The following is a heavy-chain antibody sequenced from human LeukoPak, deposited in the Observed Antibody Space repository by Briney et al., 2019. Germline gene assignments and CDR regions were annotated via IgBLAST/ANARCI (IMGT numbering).Heavy chain of an antibody. V-gene: IGHV4-4*02. Sequence: SGTLSLTCAVSGGSISSSNWWSWVRQPPGKGLEWIGEIYHSGSTNYNPSLKSRVTISVDKSKNQFSLKLSSVTAADTAVYYCARGDSSGYTDYWYFDLWGRGTLVTVSS. CDR1: GGSISSSNW. CDR2: IYHSGST. CDR3: ARGDSSGYTDYWYFDL. J-gene: IGHJ2*01. D-gene: IGHD3-22*01.